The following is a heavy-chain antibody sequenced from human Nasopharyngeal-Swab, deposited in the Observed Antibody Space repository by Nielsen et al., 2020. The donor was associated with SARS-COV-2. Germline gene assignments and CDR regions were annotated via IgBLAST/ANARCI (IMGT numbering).Heavy chain of an antibody. J-gene: IGHJ4*02. CDR1: GFTFSSYS. CDR2: ISSSSSYI. D-gene: IGHD5-12*01. Sequence: GESLKISCAASGFTFSSYSMNWVRQAPGKGLEWVSSISSSSSYIYYADSVKGRFTISRDNAKNSLCLQMNSLRAEDTAVYYCARVTGYSGYGCCDYWGQGTLVTVSS. V-gene: IGHV3-21*01. CDR3: ARVTGYSGYGCCDY.